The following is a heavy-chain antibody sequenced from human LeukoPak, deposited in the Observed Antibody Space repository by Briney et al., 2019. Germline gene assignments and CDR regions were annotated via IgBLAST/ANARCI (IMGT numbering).Heavy chain of an antibody. J-gene: IGHJ4*02. CDR3: ARSLGPTKPFDF. V-gene: IGHV3-48*03. CDR2: ITGRGNTI. Sequence: GGSLRLSCIASGFVFNSYEMSWVRQAPGKGLEWLSYITGRGNTIYYADSVRGRFTISRDNAKLSLYLQMNTLRAEDTAIYYCARSLGPTKPFDFWGKGTPVTVSS. CDR1: GFVFNSYE. D-gene: IGHD5-24*01.